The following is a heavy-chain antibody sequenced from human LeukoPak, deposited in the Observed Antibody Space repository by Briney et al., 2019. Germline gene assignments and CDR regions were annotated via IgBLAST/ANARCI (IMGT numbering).Heavy chain of an antibody. Sequence: KASETLSLTCTVSGDSISSYSWSWIRQPPGKGLEWIGYIHYSGDINYNPSLKSRVTISAYTSKNQLSLKLSSVTAADTAVYYCARVGCSGGSCYPDYWGQGTLVTVSS. CDR1: GDSISSYS. D-gene: IGHD2-15*01. J-gene: IGHJ4*02. CDR3: ARVGCSGGSCYPDY. CDR2: IHYSGDI. V-gene: IGHV4-59*01.